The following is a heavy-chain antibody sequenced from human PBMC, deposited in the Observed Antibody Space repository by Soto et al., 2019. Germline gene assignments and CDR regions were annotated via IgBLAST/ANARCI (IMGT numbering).Heavy chain of an antibody. J-gene: IGHJ4*02. Sequence: QVQLMQSGAEVKKPGSSVKVSCKASGGTISTNVISWVRQAPGQGLEWMGEIMPIFAAPNNAQKFQGRLTIPADPSTTTVYMELSSLTSEDTAVYFCATGARYCSGGSCYPDDWGQGTLVIVSS. D-gene: IGHD2-15*01. CDR3: ATGARYCSGGSCYPDD. V-gene: IGHV1-69*01. CDR2: IMPIFAAP. CDR1: GGTISTNV.